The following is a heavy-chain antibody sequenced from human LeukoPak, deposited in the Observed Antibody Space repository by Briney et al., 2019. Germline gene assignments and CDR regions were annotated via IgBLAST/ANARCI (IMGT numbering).Heavy chain of an antibody. CDR3: ATKRGSGSYLIDY. J-gene: IGHJ4*02. D-gene: IGHD3-10*01. V-gene: IGHV3-74*01. CDR2: INSDGSST. Sequence: GGSLRLSCAASGFTFGSYWMHWVRQAPGKGLVWVSRINSDGSSTSYADSVKGRFTISRDNAKNTLYLQMNSLRAEDTAVYYCATKRGSGSYLIDYWGQGTLVTVSS. CDR1: GFTFGSYW.